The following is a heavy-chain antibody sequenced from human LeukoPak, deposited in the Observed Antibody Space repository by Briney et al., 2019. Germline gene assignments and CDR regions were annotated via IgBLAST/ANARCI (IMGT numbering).Heavy chain of an antibody. V-gene: IGHV3-15*01. CDR3: TTEMLYYYYYYMDV. CDR2: IKSKTDGGTT. D-gene: IGHD2-8*01. J-gene: IGHJ6*03. CDR1: GFTFSNAW. Sequence: PGGSLRLSCAASGFTFSNAWMSWVRQAPGKGLEWVGRIKSKTDGGTTDYAAPVKGRFTISRDDSKNTLYLQMNSLKTEDTAVYYCTTEMLYYYYYYMDVWGKGTTVTVSS.